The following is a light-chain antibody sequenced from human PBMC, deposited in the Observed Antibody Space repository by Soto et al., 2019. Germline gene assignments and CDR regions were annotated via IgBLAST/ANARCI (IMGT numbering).Light chain of an antibody. CDR1: QIVSSNY. Sequence: VLTQSPGTQSLSPGERATLSCRASQIVSSNYLAWYQQRPGQPPRLLIYGASSRASGIPDRFSGSGSGTDFTLTISRLEPEDFAVYYCQQYDTSPFTFGPGTKVDIK. CDR2: GAS. CDR3: QQYDTSPFT. V-gene: IGKV3-20*01. J-gene: IGKJ3*01.